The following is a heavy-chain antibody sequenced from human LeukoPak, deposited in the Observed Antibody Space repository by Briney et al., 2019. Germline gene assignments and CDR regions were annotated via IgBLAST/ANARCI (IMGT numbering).Heavy chain of an antibody. V-gene: IGHV7-4-1*02. Sequence: GSVKVSCKPSGYTSIVYAINWLRQVPGQGLEWVEWINMYTANPAYAQGFTERSVFSLDTSVSTAYLEISNLKAEDAAVYYCARHDNDDDFDYWGQGTLVTVSS. CDR2: INMYTANP. D-gene: IGHD3-16*01. CDR3: ARHDNDDDFDY. J-gene: IGHJ4*02. CDR1: GYTSIVYA.